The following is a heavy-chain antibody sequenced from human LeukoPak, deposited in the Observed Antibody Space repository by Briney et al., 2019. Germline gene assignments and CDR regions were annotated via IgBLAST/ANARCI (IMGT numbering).Heavy chain of an antibody. Sequence: GGSLRLSCAASGFTFNNYAMNWVRQAPGKGLEWVSYISSSGDYTIYADSVKGRFTISRDNAKNSLSLQMNSLRVEDTAVYYCVRLKYGSPQHWGQGTLVTVSS. CDR3: VRLKYGSPQH. V-gene: IGHV3-21*05. CDR2: ISSSGDYT. CDR1: GFTFNNYA. J-gene: IGHJ1*01. D-gene: IGHD1-26*01.